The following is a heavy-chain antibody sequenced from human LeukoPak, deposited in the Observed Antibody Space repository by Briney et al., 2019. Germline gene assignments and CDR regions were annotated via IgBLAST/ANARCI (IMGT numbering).Heavy chain of an antibody. J-gene: IGHJ4*02. CDR2: ISYNGNT. CDR3: AIVDLNMVRGVQD. Sequence: SETLSLTCTVSGGNISSGGYYWSWIRQHPGKGLECIGYISYNGNTYYNPSLKTRLTISVNTSQNQFCLNVSSETAADTAVYYCAIVDLNMVRGVQDWGQGTLVTVSS. V-gene: IGHV4-31*03. CDR1: GGNISSGGYY. D-gene: IGHD3-10*01.